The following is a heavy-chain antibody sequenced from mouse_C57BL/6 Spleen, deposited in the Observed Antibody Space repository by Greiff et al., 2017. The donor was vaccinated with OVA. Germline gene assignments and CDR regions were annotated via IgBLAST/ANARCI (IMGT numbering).Heavy chain of an antibody. CDR3: ARTPTVVASFDY. CDR1: GYTFTSYW. J-gene: IGHJ2*01. D-gene: IGHD1-1*01. CDR2: IDPSDSYT. V-gene: IGHV1-50*01. Sequence: QVQLQQPGAELVKPGASVKLSCKASGYTFTSYWMQWVKQRPGQGLEWIGEIDPSDSYTNSNQKFKGKATLTVDTSSSTAYMQLSSLTSEDSAVYYCARTPTVVASFDYWGQGTTLTVSS.